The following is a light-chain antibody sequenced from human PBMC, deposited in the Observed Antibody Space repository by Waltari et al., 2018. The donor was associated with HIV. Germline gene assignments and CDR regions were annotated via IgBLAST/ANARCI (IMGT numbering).Light chain of an antibody. Sequence: QSALTQPRPVSGSPGQSVTISCSGASSDVGGYNYFSWYKQHPGKAPKVMMYEVNKRPSGVPDRFSGSKSGNTAALTISGLQAEDEADYYCSSYTGSSTFVFGGGTKLTVL. J-gene: IGLJ2*01. CDR3: SSYTGSSTFV. CDR2: EVN. CDR1: SSDVGGYNY. V-gene: IGLV2-11*01.